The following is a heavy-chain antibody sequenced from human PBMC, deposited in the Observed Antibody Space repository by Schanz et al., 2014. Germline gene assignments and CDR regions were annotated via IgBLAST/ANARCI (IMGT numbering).Heavy chain of an antibody. CDR2: IGTSGGT. V-gene: IGHV3-23*01. J-gene: IGHJ6*03. CDR1: GFAFSSYG. Sequence: EVQLLESGGGLVQPGGSLRLSCLASGFAFSSYGMNWLRQAPGKGLEWVSTIGTSGGTNYAESVKGRFTISRDNSRDTVYLQMNSLRADDTAMYYCAKGPYYYYYMDVWGNGTTVTVSS. CDR3: AKGPYYYYYMDV.